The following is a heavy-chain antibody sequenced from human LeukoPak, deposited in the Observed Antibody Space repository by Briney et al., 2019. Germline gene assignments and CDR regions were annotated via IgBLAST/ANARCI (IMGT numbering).Heavy chain of an antibody. CDR3: VKDVEQLASHLYYYGMDV. V-gene: IGHV3-30*18. J-gene: IGHJ6*02. D-gene: IGHD6-6*01. CDR1: GFTFSSYG. CDR2: ISYDGSNK. Sequence: TGGPLRLSCAASGFTFSSYGMHWVRQAPGKGLEWVAVISYDGSNKYYADSVKGRFTISRDNSKNTLYLQMSSLRAEDTAVYYCVKDVEQLASHLYYYGMDVWGQGTTVTVSS.